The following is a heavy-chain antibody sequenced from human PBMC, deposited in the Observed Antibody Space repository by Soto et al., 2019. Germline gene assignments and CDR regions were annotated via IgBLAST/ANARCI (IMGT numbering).Heavy chain of an antibody. V-gene: IGHV3-7*01. CDR3: ARGYSSGWYRLSYFDY. CDR2: IKQDGSEK. D-gene: IGHD6-19*01. Sequence: EVQLVESGGGLVQPGGSLRLSCAASGFTFSSYWMSWVRQAPGKGLEWVANIKQDGSEKYYVDSVKGRFTISRDNATNSLSLQMNSLRAEDTAVYYCARGYSSGWYRLSYFDYWGQGTLVTVSS. J-gene: IGHJ4*02. CDR1: GFTFSSYW.